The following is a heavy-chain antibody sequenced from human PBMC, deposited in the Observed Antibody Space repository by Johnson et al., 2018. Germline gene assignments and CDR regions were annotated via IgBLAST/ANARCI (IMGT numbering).Heavy chain of an antibody. CDR2: VRDKSNSYTT. J-gene: IGHJ1*01. CDR1: GFTFSDHY. D-gene: IGHD3-10*01. Sequence: VQLVESGGGLVQPGRSLRLSCAASGFTFSDHYMDWVRQAPGKGLEWVGRVRDKSNSYTTEYAASVKSRFTISRDDSKNSLYLQMNSLKTEDPSVYHCVWASGMTYPYVQKGGQGSLVTVSS. V-gene: IGHV3-72*01. CDR3: VWASGMTYPYVQK.